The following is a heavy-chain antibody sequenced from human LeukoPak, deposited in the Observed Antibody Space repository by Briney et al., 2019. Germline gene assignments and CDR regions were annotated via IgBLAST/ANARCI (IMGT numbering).Heavy chain of an antibody. Sequence: SETLSLTCTVSGGSISSYYWSWIRQPPGKGLEWIGYIHYSGSTNYNPSLKSRVTISLHTSKNQFSLKLSAVTAADTAVYYCVRGNNWNAYYFDYWGQGTLVTVSS. D-gene: IGHD1-20*01. CDR2: IHYSGST. CDR3: VRGNNWNAYYFDY. V-gene: IGHV4-59*01. CDR1: GGSISSYY. J-gene: IGHJ4*02.